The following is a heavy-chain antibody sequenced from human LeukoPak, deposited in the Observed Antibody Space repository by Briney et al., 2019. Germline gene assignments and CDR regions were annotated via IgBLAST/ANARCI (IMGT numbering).Heavy chain of an antibody. V-gene: IGHV3-30*03. CDR1: GFSFSNHG. J-gene: IGHJ4*02. CDR2: IASDGGAK. CDR3: AREATWGQWYFDH. Sequence: GTSLRLSCVASGFSFSNHGMHWVRQAPGKGLEWVSVIASDGGAKFYADSVKGRFTLSRDNPKNMFFLQMNLLTVEDTAIYYCAREATWGQWYFDHWGQGTPVTISS. D-gene: IGHD6-19*01.